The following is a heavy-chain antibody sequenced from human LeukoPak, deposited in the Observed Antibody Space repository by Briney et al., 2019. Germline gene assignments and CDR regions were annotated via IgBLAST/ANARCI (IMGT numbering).Heavy chain of an antibody. V-gene: IGHV4-59*01. CDR3: ARDGYGSGSYGWFDP. J-gene: IGHJ5*02. D-gene: IGHD3-10*01. CDR2: IYSGST. CDR1: GASITSSY. Sequence: NPSETLSLTCSVFGASITSSYWSWIRQTPGKGLEWIGNIYSGSTNYNPSFESRVTVSLDTSKNQFSLRLTSVTAADTALYYCARDGYGSGSYGWFDPWGQGTLVTVSS.